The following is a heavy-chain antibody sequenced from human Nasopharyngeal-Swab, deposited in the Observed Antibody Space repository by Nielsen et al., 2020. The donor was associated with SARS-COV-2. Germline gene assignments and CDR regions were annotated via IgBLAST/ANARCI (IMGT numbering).Heavy chain of an antibody. CDR3: ARGAHSSSSGVGNWFDP. V-gene: IGHV4-34*01. D-gene: IGHD6-6*01. J-gene: IGHJ5*02. Sequence: WIRQPPGKGLEWIGEINHSGSTNYNPSLKSRVTISVDTSMNQFSLKLSSVTAADTAVYYCARGAHSSSSGVGNWFDPWGQGTLVTVSS. CDR2: INHSGST.